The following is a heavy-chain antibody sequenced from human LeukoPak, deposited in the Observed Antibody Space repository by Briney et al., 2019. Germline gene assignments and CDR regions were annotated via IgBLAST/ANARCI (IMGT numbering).Heavy chain of an antibody. V-gene: IGHV1-8*01. CDR1: GYTFTSYD. CDR2: MNPNSGNT. CDR3: ARARMVRGVIMSNYYYYYMDV. Sequence: GASVKVSCKASGYTFTSYDINWVRQATGQGLEWMGWMNPNSGNTGYAQKFQGRVTMTRNTSISTAYMELSSLRSEDTAVYYCARARMVRGVIMSNYYYYYMDVWGKGTTVTASS. D-gene: IGHD3-10*01. J-gene: IGHJ6*03.